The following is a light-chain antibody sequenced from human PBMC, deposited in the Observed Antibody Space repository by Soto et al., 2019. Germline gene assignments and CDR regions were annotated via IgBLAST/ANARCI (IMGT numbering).Light chain of an antibody. Sequence: DIQMTQSPSSLSASVGDRVTITCQASQDISNYLNWYQQKPGKAPKLLIYDASNLETGVPSRFSGSGSGTDFTFPISSLQPEDIATYYCQQYDNLLTFGGGTKVEIK. CDR3: QQYDNLLT. V-gene: IGKV1-33*01. CDR1: QDISNY. CDR2: DAS. J-gene: IGKJ4*01.